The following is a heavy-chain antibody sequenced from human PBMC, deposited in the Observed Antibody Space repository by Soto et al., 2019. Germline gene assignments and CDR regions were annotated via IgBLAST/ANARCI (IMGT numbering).Heavy chain of an antibody. Sequence: GGSLRLSCAASGFTFSSYDMHWVRQATGKGLEWVSAIGTAGDTYYPGSVKGRFTIARENAKNALDLQMNSLRAGDTAVYYCARVRDCSSTSCRDWYFDLWGRGTLVTVSS. V-gene: IGHV3-13*01. D-gene: IGHD2-2*01. CDR3: ARVRDCSSTSCRDWYFDL. CDR2: IGTAGDT. CDR1: GFTFSSYD. J-gene: IGHJ2*01.